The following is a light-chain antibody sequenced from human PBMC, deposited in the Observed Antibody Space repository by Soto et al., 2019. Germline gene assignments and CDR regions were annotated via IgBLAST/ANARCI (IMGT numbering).Light chain of an antibody. J-gene: IGKJ1*01. CDR1: QGISNY. V-gene: IGKV1-27*01. CDR2: AAS. CDR3: QQYGSSGT. Sequence: DIQMTQCPSSLAASVGDRGTITCRASQGISNYLAWYQQKPGKVPKLLIYAASTLQSGVPSRFSGSGSGTDFPLTISSLQPEDFAVYYCQQYGSSGTFGQGTKVDIK.